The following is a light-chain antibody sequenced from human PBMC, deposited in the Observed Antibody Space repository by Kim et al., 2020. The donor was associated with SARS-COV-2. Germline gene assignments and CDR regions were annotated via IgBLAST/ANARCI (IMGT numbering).Light chain of an antibody. Sequence: DIQVSQSPSSLSASVGDRVTLTCRASQGIGNSLAWYQQKAGKVPKLLIYAASTLQSGVPSRFSGSGSGTDFTFTISSLQPEDVATYYCQKYNSAPHTFGQGTKLEIK. CDR3: QKYNSAPHT. CDR1: QGIGNS. J-gene: IGKJ2*01. V-gene: IGKV1-27*01. CDR2: AAS.